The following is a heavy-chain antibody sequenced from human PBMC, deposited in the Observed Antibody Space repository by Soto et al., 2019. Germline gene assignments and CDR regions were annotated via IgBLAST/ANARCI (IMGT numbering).Heavy chain of an antibody. V-gene: IGHV4-34*01. Sequence: TSETLSLTCAVYGGSFSDYYWTWIRQPPGKGLEWIGGIYCGGSTYYNPSLKSRVTISVDTSKNQFSLKLSSVTAADTAVYYCARLARSLGYCSSTSCYSLFDYWGQGTLVTVSS. J-gene: IGHJ4*02. CDR2: IYCGGST. CDR1: GGSFSDYY. CDR3: ARLARSLGYCSSTSCYSLFDY. D-gene: IGHD2-2*01.